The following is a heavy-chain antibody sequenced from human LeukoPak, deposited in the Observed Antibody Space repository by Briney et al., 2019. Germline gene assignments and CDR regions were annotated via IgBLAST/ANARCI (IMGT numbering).Heavy chain of an antibody. V-gene: IGHV3-73*01. CDR3: TRRGGRRGYDISNYYYYYMDV. CDR1: GFTFSGSA. J-gene: IGHJ6*03. CDR2: IRSKANSYAT. Sequence: GGSLRLSCAASGFTFSGSAMHWVRQASGKGLEWVGRIRSKANSYATAYAASVKGRFTISRDDSKNTAYLQMNSLKTEDTAVYYCTRRGGRRGYDISNYYYYYMDVWGKGTTVTVSS. D-gene: IGHD5-12*01.